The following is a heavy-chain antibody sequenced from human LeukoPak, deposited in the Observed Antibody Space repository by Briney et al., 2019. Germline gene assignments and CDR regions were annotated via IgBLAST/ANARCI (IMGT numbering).Heavy chain of an antibody. V-gene: IGHV4-4*02. Sequence: SGTLFLTCAVSGGSISSSNWWSWVRQPPGKGLEWIGEIYHSGSTNYNPSLKSRVTISVDKSKNQFSLKLSSVTAADTAVYYCARGTRGRFWSGLDYWGQGTLVTVSS. D-gene: IGHD3-3*01. CDR3: ARGTRGRFWSGLDY. J-gene: IGHJ4*02. CDR1: GGSISSSNW. CDR2: IYHSGST.